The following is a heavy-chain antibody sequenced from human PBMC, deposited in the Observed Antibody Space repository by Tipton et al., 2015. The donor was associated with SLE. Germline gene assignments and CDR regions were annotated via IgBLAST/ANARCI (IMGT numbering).Heavy chain of an antibody. CDR2: ISAYNGNT. V-gene: IGHV1-18*01. CDR1: GYTFISYG. J-gene: IGHJ4*02. Sequence: QLVQSGAEVKKPGASVKVSCKASGYTFISYGISWVRQAPGQGLEWMGWISAYNGNTNYAQKLQGRVTMTTDTSTSTAFMELRSLRSDDTAVYYCARDPGTYYYDSSGFGTFWGQGTLVTVSS. CDR3: ARDPGTYYYDSSGFGTF. D-gene: IGHD3-22*01.